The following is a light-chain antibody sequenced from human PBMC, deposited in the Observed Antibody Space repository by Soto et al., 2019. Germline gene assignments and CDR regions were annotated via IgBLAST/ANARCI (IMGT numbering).Light chain of an antibody. J-gene: IGLJ1*01. V-gene: IGLV2-14*01. CDR1: SSDVGGYNY. CDR2: GVT. Sequence: QSVLTQPASVSGSPGQSITISCTGTSSDVGGYNYVSWYQQHPGIAPKLLIYGVTNRPSGVSTRFSGSKSGNTASLTISGLQAEXEADYHCSSYTSASTLLYLFGTGTKVTVL. CDR3: SSYTSASTLLYL.